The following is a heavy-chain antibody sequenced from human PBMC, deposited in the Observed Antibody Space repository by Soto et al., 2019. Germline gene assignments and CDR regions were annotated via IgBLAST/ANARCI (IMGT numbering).Heavy chain of an antibody. D-gene: IGHD3-22*01. CDR3: ARERGYYYDSSGPGGWFDP. V-gene: IGHV3-11*01. CDR1: GFTFSDYY. Sequence: GGSLRLSCAASGFTFSDYYMSWIRQAPGKGLDWVSYISSSGSTIYYADSVKGRFTTSRDNAKNSLYLQMNSLRAEDTAVYYCARERGYYYDSSGPGGWFDPWGQGTLVTVSS. CDR2: ISSSGSTI. J-gene: IGHJ5*02.